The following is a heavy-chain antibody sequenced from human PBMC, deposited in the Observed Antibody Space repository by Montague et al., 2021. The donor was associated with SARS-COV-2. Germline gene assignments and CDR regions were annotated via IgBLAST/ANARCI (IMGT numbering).Heavy chain of an antibody. CDR2: ISGDDDK. CDR3: AHRSVLWFGCDAFGV. D-gene: IGHD3-10*01. CDR1: GFSLSTNLVG. V-gene: IGHV2-5*02. J-gene: IGHJ3*01. Sequence: PALVKPTQTLTLTCTFSGFSLSTNLVGVAWIRQPPGKALEWLAIISGDDDKRYSPSLMSRLTITGDTSRNQVVLTMTDMDPVDTATYYCAHRSVLWFGCDAFGVWGQGTMVTVSS.